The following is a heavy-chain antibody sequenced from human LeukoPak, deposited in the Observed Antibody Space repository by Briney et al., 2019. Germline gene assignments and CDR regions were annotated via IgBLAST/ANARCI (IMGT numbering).Heavy chain of an antibody. CDR1: GFTFSINS. J-gene: IGHJ3*02. V-gene: IGHV3-48*01. CDR2: IASDSSSK. CDR3: ARDGGGPDAFDI. Sequence: GGSLRLSCAASGFTFSINSFNWVRQAPGKGLEWVSHIASDSSSKHYADSVRGRFTTSRDNAANSLYLHMNSLRAEDTAVYYCARDGGGPDAFDIWGQGTMVTVS.